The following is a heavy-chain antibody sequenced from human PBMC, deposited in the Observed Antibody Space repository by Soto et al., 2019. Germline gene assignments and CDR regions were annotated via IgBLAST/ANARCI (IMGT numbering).Heavy chain of an antibody. CDR3: ASGIQLWLRRINNGYSG. V-gene: IGHV1-69*12. CDR1: GGTFSTYA. Sequence: QVQLVQSGAEVKKPESSVKVSCKAPGGTFSTYAISWVRQAPGQELEWMGGIIPMSGTANYAQRFQDRVTITADESTNTVYMELSSLRSEDTAVYFCASGIQLWLRRINNGYSGWGQGTLVTVSS. D-gene: IGHD5-18*01. J-gene: IGHJ4*02. CDR2: IIPMSGTA.